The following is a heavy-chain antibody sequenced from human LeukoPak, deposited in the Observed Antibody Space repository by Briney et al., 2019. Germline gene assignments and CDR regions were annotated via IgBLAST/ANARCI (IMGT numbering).Heavy chain of an antibody. V-gene: IGHV1-24*01. CDR2: FDPEDGKT. Sequence: GASVKVSCKVSGYTLTELSVHWVRQAPGKGLEWMVGFDPEDGKTFYAQKSQGRVTMTEDTSIDTAYMGLSSLRSEDTPVYYCTKAAPGITIFGVATYWGQGTLVTVSS. J-gene: IGHJ4*02. CDR1: GYTLTELS. D-gene: IGHD3-3*01. CDR3: TKAAPGITIFGVATY.